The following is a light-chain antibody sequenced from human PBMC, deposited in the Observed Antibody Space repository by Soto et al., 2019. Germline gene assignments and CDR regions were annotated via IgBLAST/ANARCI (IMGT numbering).Light chain of an antibody. J-gene: IGKJ1*01. CDR1: QSVDSSF. Sequence: EIVLTQSPGSLSLSPGERATLSCRASQSVDSSFFAWYQQKPGQAPRLLIYGASNRATGIPDRFSGSGSGTDFTLTISTLEPEDFAVYYCQQYVSSVTFGPGTKVEIK. CDR2: GAS. CDR3: QQYVSSVT. V-gene: IGKV3-20*01.